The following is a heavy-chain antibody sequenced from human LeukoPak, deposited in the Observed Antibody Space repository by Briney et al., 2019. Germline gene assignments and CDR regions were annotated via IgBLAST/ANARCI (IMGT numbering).Heavy chain of an antibody. CDR2: INACNGNT. D-gene: IGHD2-15*01. CDR1: GYTFTSYG. V-gene: IGHV1-18*01. Sequence: ASVKVSCKASGYTFTSYGIHWVRQAPGQGLEWMGWINACNGNTNYPQKLQGRVAMAKDTSTSTAYMAQRTLRSEDTALNYWARSRGRCNYFSATPSIDYWGQGTLVTVSS. J-gene: IGHJ4*02. CDR3: ARSRGRCNYFSATPSIDY.